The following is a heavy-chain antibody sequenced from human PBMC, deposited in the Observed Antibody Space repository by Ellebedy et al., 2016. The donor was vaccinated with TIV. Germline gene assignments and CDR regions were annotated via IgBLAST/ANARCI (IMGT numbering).Heavy chain of an antibody. CDR3: ARGYGEADY. D-gene: IGHD3-10*01. CDR2: INPSGGST. V-gene: IGHV1-46*01. J-gene: IGHJ4*02. CDR1: GYTFTNYY. Sequence: ASVKVSCXAFGYTFTNYYVHWVRQAPGQGLESMGIINPSGGSTTYAQKFQGRVTMTRDTSTRTVYMELNSLRSEDTAVYYCARGYGEADYWGQGTLVTVSS.